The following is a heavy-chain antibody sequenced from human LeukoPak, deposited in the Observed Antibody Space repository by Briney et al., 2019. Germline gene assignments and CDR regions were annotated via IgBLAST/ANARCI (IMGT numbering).Heavy chain of an antibody. CDR2: INPNSGGA. CDR3: ARGRNVVVVAANPFGY. Sequence: ASVKVSCKASGYTFTGYYMHWVRQAPGQGLEWMGRINPNSGGANYAQKFQGRVTMTRDTSISTAYMELSRLRSDDTAVYYCARGRNVVVVAANPFGYWGQGTLVTVSS. V-gene: IGHV1-2*06. J-gene: IGHJ4*02. CDR1: GYTFTGYY. D-gene: IGHD2-15*01.